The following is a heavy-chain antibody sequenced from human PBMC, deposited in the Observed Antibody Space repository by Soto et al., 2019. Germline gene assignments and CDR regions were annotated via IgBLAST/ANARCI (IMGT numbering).Heavy chain of an antibody. J-gene: IGHJ6*02. CDR3: AREERWLQNTDV. CDR1: GFTFSSYA. D-gene: IGHD5-12*01. CDR2: ISYDGSNK. Sequence: EGSLRLSCAASGFTFSSYAMHWVRQAPGKGLEWVAVISYDGSNKYYADSVKGRFTISRDNSKNTLYLQMNSLRAEDTAVYYCAREERWLQNTDVWGQGTTVTVSS. V-gene: IGHV3-30-3*01.